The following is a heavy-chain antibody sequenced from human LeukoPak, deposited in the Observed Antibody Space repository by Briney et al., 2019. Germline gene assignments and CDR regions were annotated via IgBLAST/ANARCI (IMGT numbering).Heavy chain of an antibody. V-gene: IGHV3-7*01. D-gene: IGHD3-10*01. CDR2: INQDGSEK. Sequence: GGSLRLSCAASGFTFSSYWMSWVRQAPGKGLEWVANINQDGSEKYYVDSVKGRFTISRDNAKNSLYLQVNSLRAEDTAVYYCARENSRGVIRDYFDYWGQGTLVTVSS. CDR1: GFTFSSYW. J-gene: IGHJ4*02. CDR3: ARENSRGVIRDYFDY.